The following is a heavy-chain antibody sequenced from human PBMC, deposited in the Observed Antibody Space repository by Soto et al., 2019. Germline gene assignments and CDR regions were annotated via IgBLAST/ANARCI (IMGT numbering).Heavy chain of an antibody. CDR3: ARGHPFNYAGFDV. D-gene: IGHD3-16*01. CDR1: GYTFSDFD. V-gene: IGHV1-8*01. CDR2: MNAKSGDT. J-gene: IGHJ6*02. Sequence: QAHLEQSGAEVKRPGASVKVSCKASGYTFSDFDINWLRQASGQGPEWMGWMNAKSGDTFFAQRFQGKFHMTWGTSLSTAYMEVGRLTSEDTAMYYCARGHPFNYAGFDVWGQGTTVAVSS.